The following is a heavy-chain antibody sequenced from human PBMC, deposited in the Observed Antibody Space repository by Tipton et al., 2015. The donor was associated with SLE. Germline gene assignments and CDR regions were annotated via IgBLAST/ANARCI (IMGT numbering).Heavy chain of an antibody. Sequence: TLPLTCTVSGGSISSYYWSWFRQPPGKGLEWIGYIYYSGSTNYNPSLKSRVTISVDTSKNQFSLNLSSVTAADTAVYYCARDLTIFGVVRDYWGQGTLVTVSS. D-gene: IGHD3-3*01. CDR1: GGSISSYY. J-gene: IGHJ4*02. CDR3: ARDLTIFGVVRDY. V-gene: IGHV4-59*12. CDR2: IYYSGST.